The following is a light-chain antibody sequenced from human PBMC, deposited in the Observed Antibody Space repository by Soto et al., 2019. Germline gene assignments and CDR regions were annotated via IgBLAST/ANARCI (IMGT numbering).Light chain of an antibody. CDR3: QQYNSYWT. V-gene: IGKV1-5*01. CDR2: DAS. Sequence: DIQMTQSPCTLSASVGDRVTITFRASQSISSWLAWYQQKPGKAPKLLIYDASSLESGVPSRFSGRGSGTEFTLTISSLQPDDFATYYCQQYNSYWTFGQGTKVDIK. J-gene: IGKJ1*01. CDR1: QSISSW.